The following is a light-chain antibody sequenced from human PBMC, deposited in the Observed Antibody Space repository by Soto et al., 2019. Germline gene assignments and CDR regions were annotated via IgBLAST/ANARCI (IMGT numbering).Light chain of an antibody. Sequence: EFALTQSPGTLSLSPGERATLSCRASQSVDGYLAWYQQKPGQAPRLLIYDASSRATGIPDRFGGSGSGTAFTLTISSLQPEDFALYYCQQCNNWPLISFGQGTKVDIK. CDR2: DAS. CDR3: QQCNNWPLIS. V-gene: IGKV3D-20*02. J-gene: IGKJ1*01. CDR1: QSVDGY.